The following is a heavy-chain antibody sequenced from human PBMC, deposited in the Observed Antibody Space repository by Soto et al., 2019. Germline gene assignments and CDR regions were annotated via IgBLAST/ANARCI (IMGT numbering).Heavy chain of an antibody. V-gene: IGHV4-59*01. Sequence: SETLSLTCTVSGGSISSYYWSWIRQPPGKGLEWIGYIYYSGSTNYNPSLKSRVTISVDTCKNQFSLKLRSVTAADTAVYYCAGYCSGGSCPRNYYYYMDVWGKGTTVTVSS. CDR1: GGSISSYY. CDR3: AGYCSGGSCPRNYYYYMDV. CDR2: IYYSGST. D-gene: IGHD2-15*01. J-gene: IGHJ6*03.